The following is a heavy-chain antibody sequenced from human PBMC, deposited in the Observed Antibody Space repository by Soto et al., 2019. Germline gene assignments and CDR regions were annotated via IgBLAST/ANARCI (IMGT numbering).Heavy chain of an antibody. CDR1: GFTFDDYA. D-gene: IGHD6-6*01. CDR3: AKERVSSSAVFDY. J-gene: IGHJ4*02. CDR2: ISWNSGSI. V-gene: IGHV3-9*01. Sequence: DVQLVESGGGLVQPGRSLRLSCAASGFTFDDYAMHWVRQAPGKGLEWVSGISWNSGSIGYADSVKGRFTISRDNAKNSLYLQMNSLRAEDTALYYCAKERVSSSAVFDYWGQGTLVTVSS.